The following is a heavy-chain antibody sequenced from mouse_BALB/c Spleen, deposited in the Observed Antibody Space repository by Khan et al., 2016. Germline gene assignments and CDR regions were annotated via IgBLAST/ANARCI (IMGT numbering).Heavy chain of an antibody. CDR1: GFTFSDYY. CDR3: ARHGLGEFDY. J-gene: IGHJ2*01. Sequence: EVELVESGGGLVQPGGSLKLSCATSGFTFSDYYMYWVRQTPEKRLEWVAYISNGGGSTYYPDTVKGRFTISRDNAKNTLYLQMSRLKSEDTAMYYCARHGLGEFDYWGQGTTLTVSS. CDR2: ISNGGGST. D-gene: IGHD4-1*01. V-gene: IGHV5-12*02.